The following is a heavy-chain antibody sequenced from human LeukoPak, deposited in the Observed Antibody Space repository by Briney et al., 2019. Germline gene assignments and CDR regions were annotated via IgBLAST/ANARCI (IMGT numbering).Heavy chain of an antibody. CDR1: GFRFSSYA. CDR3: ARGQLLDPGQVDY. Sequence: GGSLRLSCAASGFRFSSYAMSWVRQAPGKGLEWVSAISGSGVSTYYADSVKGRFTVSRDNSKNTLYLQMSSLRSEDTAVYYCARGQLLDPGQVDYWGQGTLVTVSS. V-gene: IGHV3-23*01. CDR2: ISGSGVST. J-gene: IGHJ4*02. D-gene: IGHD2-2*01.